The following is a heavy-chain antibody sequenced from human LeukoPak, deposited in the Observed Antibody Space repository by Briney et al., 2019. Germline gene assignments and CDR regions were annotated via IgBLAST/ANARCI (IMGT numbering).Heavy chain of an antibody. V-gene: IGHV3-7*03. Sequence: GGSLRLSCTASGFTFSSYWMSWVRQAPGKGLEWVANIKEDGSAKYYVDSVKGRFTISRDNSKNTLYLQMNSLRAEDTAVYYCAKCILTGYYKGYMDVWGKGTTVTISS. J-gene: IGHJ6*03. CDR1: GFTFSSYW. CDR2: IKEDGSAK. CDR3: AKCILTGYYKGYMDV. D-gene: IGHD3-9*01.